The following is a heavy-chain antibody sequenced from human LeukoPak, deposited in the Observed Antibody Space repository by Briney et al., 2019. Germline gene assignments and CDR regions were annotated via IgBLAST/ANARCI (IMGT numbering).Heavy chain of an antibody. Sequence: HSGGSLRLSCAASGFTFSSYEMNWVRQAPGKGLEWVSYISSSGSTIYYADSVKGRFTISRDNAKNSLYLQMDSLRAEDMALYYCAKDRGGVPSYYFDYWGQGTLVTVSS. D-gene: IGHD3-10*01. CDR1: GFTFSSYE. CDR2: ISSSGSTI. V-gene: IGHV3-48*03. J-gene: IGHJ4*02. CDR3: AKDRGGVPSYYFDY.